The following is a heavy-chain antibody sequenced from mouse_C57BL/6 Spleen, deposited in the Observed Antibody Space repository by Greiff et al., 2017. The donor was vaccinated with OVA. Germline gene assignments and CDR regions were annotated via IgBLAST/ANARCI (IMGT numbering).Heavy chain of an antibody. CDR1: GFNIKDYY. J-gene: IGHJ1*03. V-gene: IGHV14-2*01. Sequence: EVHLVESGAELVKPGASVKLSCTASGFNIKDYYMHWVKQRTEQGLEWIGRIDPEDGETKYAPKFQGKATITADTSSNTAYLQLSSLTAEDTAVYYCARDYYGSSPYFDVWGTGTTVTVSS. CDR3: ARDYYGSSPYFDV. D-gene: IGHD1-1*01. CDR2: IDPEDGET.